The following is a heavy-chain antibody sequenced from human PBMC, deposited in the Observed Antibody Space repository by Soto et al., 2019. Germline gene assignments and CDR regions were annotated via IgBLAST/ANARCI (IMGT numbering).Heavy chain of an antibody. CDR2: ISAYNGNT. Sequence: SVKASCKASGYTFTSYGISWGRQAPVQGLEWMGWISAYNGNTNYAQKLQGRVTMTTDTSTSTAYMELGSLRYDDTDVYYCAREVKKRSGYYYYNYYYYGMDVWGQGTKVTVSS. J-gene: IGHJ6*02. D-gene: IGHD3-22*01. CDR3: AREVKKRSGYYYYNYYYYGMDV. V-gene: IGHV1-18*04. CDR1: GYTFTSYG.